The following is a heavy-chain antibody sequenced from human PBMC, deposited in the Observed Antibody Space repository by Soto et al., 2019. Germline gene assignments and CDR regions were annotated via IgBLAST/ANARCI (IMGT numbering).Heavy chain of an antibody. CDR1: GGSISSYY. J-gene: IGHJ6*03. CDR3: ARQWNYYYMDV. D-gene: IGHD5-12*01. V-gene: IGHV4-59*08. Sequence: PSETLSLTCTVSGGSISSYYWSWIRQPPGKGLEWIGYIYYSGSTNYNPSLKSRVTISVDTSKNQFSLNLSSVTAADTAVYYCARQWNYYYMDVWGKGTTVTVSS. CDR2: IYYSGST.